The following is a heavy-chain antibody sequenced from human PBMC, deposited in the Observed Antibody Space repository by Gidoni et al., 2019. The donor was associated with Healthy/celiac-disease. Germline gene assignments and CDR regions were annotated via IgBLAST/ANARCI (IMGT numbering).Heavy chain of an antibody. J-gene: IGHJ6*03. CDR1: GYTFTSYD. V-gene: IGHV1-8*01. CDR2: MNPNSGNT. Sequence: QVQLVQSGAEVKKPGASVKVSCKASGYTFTSYDINWVRQATGQGLEWMGWMNPNSGNTGYAQKFQGRVTMTRNTSISTAYMELSSLRSEDTAVYYCARSQQQLVYYYYYYMDVWGKGTTVTVSS. CDR3: ARSQQQLVYYYYYYMDV. D-gene: IGHD6-13*01.